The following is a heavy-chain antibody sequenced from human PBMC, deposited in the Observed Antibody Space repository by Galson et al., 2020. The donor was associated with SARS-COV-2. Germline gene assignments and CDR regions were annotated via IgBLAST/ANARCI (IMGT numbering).Heavy chain of an antibody. CDR3: AGHATRSNGDY. CDR1: GFTFSSYS. D-gene: IGHD1-26*01. CDR2: IDSSSSYI. V-gene: IGHV3-21*04. Sequence: GGSLSLSCAASGFTFSSYSMNWALQAPGKGLEWVSSIDSSSSYIYYADSVKGRFTISRDNAKNSLYLQMNSLRAEDTAVYYCAGHATRSNGDYWGKGSLVIVSS. J-gene: IGHJ4*02.